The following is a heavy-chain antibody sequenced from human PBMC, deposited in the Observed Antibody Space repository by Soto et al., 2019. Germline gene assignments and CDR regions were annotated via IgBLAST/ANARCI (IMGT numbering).Heavy chain of an antibody. CDR2: INAGNGNT. V-gene: IGHV1-3*01. D-gene: IGHD6-19*01. J-gene: IGHJ5*02. CDR3: AGGLSLPSPCYSSGWFFDP. CDR1: GYTFTSYA. Sequence: GASVKVSCKASGYTFTSYAMHWGRQAPGQRVEWMGWINAGNGNTKYSQKFQGRVTITRDTSASTAYMELSSLRSEDTAVYYCAGGLSLPSPCYSSGWFFDPWGQGSLVIGSA.